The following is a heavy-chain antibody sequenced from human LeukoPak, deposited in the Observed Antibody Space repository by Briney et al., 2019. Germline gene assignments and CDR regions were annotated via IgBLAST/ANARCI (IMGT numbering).Heavy chain of an antibody. Sequence: PGRSLRLSCAASGFTSSSYGMHWVRQAPGKGLEWVAVISYDGSNKYYADSVKGRFTISRDNSKNTLYLQMNSLRAEDTAVYYCAKAGYYYDSSGDYYYYGMDVWGQGTTVTVSS. CDR2: ISYDGSNK. D-gene: IGHD3-22*01. CDR3: AKAGYYYDSSGDYYYYGMDV. J-gene: IGHJ6*02. CDR1: GFTSSSYG. V-gene: IGHV3-30*18.